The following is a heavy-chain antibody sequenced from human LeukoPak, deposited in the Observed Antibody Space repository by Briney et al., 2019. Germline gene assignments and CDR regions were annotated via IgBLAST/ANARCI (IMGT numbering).Heavy chain of an antibody. J-gene: IGHJ6*03. V-gene: IGHV1-46*01. D-gene: IGHD2-8*01. CDR2: INPSGGST. CDR1: GYTFTGYY. CDR3: ARVEEMVFVAGGRSFYYYYMDV. Sequence: ASVKVSCKASGYTFTGYYMHWVRQAPGQGLEWMGIINPSGGSTSYAQKFQGRVTMTRDMSTSTVYMELSSLRSEDTAVYYCARVEEMVFVAGGRSFYYYYMDVWGKGTTVTVSS.